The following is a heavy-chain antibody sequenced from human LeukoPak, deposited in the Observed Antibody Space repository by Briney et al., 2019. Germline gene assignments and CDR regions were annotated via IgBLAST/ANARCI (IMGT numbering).Heavy chain of an antibody. CDR1: GFTFSSYS. CDR3: AKDFVLGLTTVTQYYFDY. Sequence: GGSLRLSCAASGFTFSSYSMHWVRQAPGKGLGWGAVISYDGSNKYYADSVKGRFTIFRDNSKNTLYLQMNSLRAEDTAVYYCAKDFVLGLTTVTQYYFDYWGQGTLVTVSS. V-gene: IGHV3-30-3*01. CDR2: ISYDGSNK. D-gene: IGHD4-17*01. J-gene: IGHJ4*02.